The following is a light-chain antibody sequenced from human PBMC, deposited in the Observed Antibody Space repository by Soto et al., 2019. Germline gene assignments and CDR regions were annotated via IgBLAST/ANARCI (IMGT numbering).Light chain of an antibody. CDR1: QSLLYSDGNTY. V-gene: IGKV2-30*01. Sequence: VVMTQSPLSLPVTLGQPASISCNSSQSLLYSDGNTYLIWFQQRPGQSPRRLIYKVSNRDSGVPDRFVRMGSGTHFTLKISRVEAEHVGVYYWLEGTHWPLTFGGGTQVEIK. CDR3: LEGTHWPLT. CDR2: KVS. J-gene: IGKJ4*01.